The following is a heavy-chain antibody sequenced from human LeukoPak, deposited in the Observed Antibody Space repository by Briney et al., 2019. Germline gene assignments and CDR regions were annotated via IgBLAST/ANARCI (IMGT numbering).Heavy chain of an antibody. D-gene: IGHD3-10*01. Sequence: SETLSLTCTVSGGSISSGDYYWSWIRQPPGKGLEWIGYIYYSGSTYYNPSLKSRVTISVDTSKNQFSLKLSSVTAADTAVYYCARDTPDSGQDYWGQGTLVTVSS. CDR1: GGSISSGDYY. V-gene: IGHV4-30-4*01. CDR3: ARDTPDSGQDY. CDR2: IYYSGST. J-gene: IGHJ4*02.